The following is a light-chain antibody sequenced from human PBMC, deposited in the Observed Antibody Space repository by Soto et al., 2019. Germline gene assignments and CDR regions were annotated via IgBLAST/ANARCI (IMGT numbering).Light chain of an antibody. V-gene: IGKV3-20*01. J-gene: IGKJ2*01. CDR1: QSVSGIY. CDR3: QQYGTSPPYT. Sequence: EIVLTQSPGTLSLSTGERATLSCRASQSVSGIYLAWYQQKPGQAPRLLIYGASSRATGIPDRFSGSGSGTDFTLTISRLEPEDFAVYYCQQYGTSPPYTFGQGTKVDIK. CDR2: GAS.